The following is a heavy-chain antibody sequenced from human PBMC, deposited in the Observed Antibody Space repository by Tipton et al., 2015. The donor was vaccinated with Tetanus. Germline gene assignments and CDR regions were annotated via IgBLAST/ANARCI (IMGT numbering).Heavy chain of an antibody. V-gene: IGHV4-4*07. D-gene: IGHD4-17*01. CDR2: IYSSGTT. CDR3: ARPSTTVTPRAFDV. J-gene: IGHJ3*01. CDR1: GVSMIDSY. Sequence: TLSLTCTVSGVSMIDSYWNWIRQPAGKGLEWIGRIYSSGTTNYDPSLRGRVTMSIDTSKNRFSLKLTSVTAADAAVYYCARPSTTVTPRAFDVWGQGTMVTVSS.